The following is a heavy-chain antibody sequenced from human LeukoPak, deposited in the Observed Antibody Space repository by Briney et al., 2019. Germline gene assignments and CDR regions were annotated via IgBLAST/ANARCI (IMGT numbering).Heavy chain of an antibody. V-gene: IGHV1-2*02. Sequence: ASVKVSCKASGYTFTRYYMHWVRQAPGQGLEWMGWINPNSGGTNYAQKFQGRVTMTRDTSISTAYMELSRLRSDDTAVYYCARDRGSYSEFDYWGQGTLVTVSS. CDR3: ARDRGSYSEFDY. J-gene: IGHJ4*02. CDR1: GYTFTRYY. CDR2: INPNSGGT. D-gene: IGHD1-26*01.